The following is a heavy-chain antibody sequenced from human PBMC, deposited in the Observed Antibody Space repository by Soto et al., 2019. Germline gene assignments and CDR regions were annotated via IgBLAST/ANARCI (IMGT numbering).Heavy chain of an antibody. J-gene: IGHJ4*02. CDR3: ARDRLEGWSTVTTFGY. D-gene: IGHD4-17*01. V-gene: IGHV3-30-3*01. CDR2: TSYEGSNK. Sequence: QVQLVESGGGVVQPGRSLRLSCAASGFTFSSYTLHWVRQAPGKGLEWVAVTSYEGSNKYYAVSVKGRFTISRDNSKNVLYVRMTGLRSEDTALYSCARDRLEGWSTVTTFGYWGQGTLGTVSS. CDR1: GFTFSSYT.